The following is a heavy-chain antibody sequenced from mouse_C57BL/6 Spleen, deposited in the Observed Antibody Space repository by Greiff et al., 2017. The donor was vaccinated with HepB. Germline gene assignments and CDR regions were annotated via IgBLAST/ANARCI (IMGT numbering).Heavy chain of an antibody. CDR3: ARNYYGNYAMDY. Sequence: VESEGGLVQPGSSMKLSCTASGFTFSDYYMAWVRQVPEKGLEWVANINYDGSSTYYLDSLKSRFIISRDNAKNILYLQMSSLKSEDTATYYCARNYYGNYAMDYWGQGTSVTVSS. D-gene: IGHD2-1*01. CDR2: INYDGSST. CDR1: GFTFSDYY. J-gene: IGHJ4*01. V-gene: IGHV5-16*01.